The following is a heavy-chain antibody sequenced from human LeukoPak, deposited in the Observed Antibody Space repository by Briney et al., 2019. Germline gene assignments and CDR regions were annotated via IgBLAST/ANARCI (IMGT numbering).Heavy chain of an antibody. D-gene: IGHD5-24*01. Sequence: GGSLRLSCAASGFTFSSYGMNWVRQAPGKGLEWVSSISSSSSYIYYADSVKGRFTISRDNAKNSLYLQMNSLRAEDTAVYYCAREMATEYGIDYWGQGTLVTVSS. V-gene: IGHV3-21*01. CDR1: GFTFSSYG. CDR2: ISSSSSYI. CDR3: AREMATEYGIDY. J-gene: IGHJ4*02.